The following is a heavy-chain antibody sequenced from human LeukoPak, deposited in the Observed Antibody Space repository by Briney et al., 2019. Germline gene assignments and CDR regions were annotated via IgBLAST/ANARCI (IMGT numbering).Heavy chain of an antibody. CDR1: GFTFSTYW. D-gene: IGHD2-21*02. Sequence: GGSLRLSCAASGFTFSTYWMSWVRQAPGKGLEWVANIKQDGSEKDYVDSVKGRVTISRDNAKNSLYLQMNSLRAEDTAVYYCARAKFDIVVVTAIYYYYYMDVWGKGTTVTVSS. V-gene: IGHV3-7*01. CDR3: ARAKFDIVVVTAIYYYYYMDV. CDR2: IKQDGSEK. J-gene: IGHJ6*03.